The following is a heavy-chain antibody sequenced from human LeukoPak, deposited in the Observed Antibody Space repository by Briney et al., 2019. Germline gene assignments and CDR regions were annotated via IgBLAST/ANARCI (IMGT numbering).Heavy chain of an antibody. CDR1: GYTFTSYD. V-gene: IGHV1-8*01. J-gene: IGHJ5*02. Sequence: ASVKVSCKASGYTFTSYDINWVRQATGQGLEWMGWMNPNSGNTNYAQKFQGRVTMTRDMSTSTVYMELSSLTSEDTAVYSCARALPHRRLMDTTMNQHWFDPWGQGTLVTVSS. CDR3: ARALPHRRLMDTTMNQHWFDP. D-gene: IGHD5-18*01. CDR2: MNPNSGNT.